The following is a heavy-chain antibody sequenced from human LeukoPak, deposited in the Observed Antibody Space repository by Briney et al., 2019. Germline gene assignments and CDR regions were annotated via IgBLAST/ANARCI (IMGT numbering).Heavy chain of an antibody. CDR2: IYYSGST. D-gene: IGHD2-2*01. CDR1: GGSISSSSYY. J-gene: IGHJ6*02. V-gene: IGHV4-61*05. Sequence: SETLSLTCTVSGGSISSSSYYWGWIRQPPGKGLEWIGYIYYSGSTNYNPSLKSRVTISVDTSKDQFSLKLSSVTAADTAVYYCAVVPAARNDYYGMDVWGQGTTVTVSS. CDR3: AVVPAARNDYYGMDV.